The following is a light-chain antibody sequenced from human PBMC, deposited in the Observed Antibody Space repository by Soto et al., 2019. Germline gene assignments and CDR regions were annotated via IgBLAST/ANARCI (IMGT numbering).Light chain of an antibody. Sequence: QAVVTQPPSASGTPGQRVTISCSGSSSNIGSNYVYWYQQLPGTAPELLIYRNNQRPSGVPDRFSGSKSGTSASLAISGLRSEDEADYYCAAWDDSLSGVVFGGGTKVTVL. V-gene: IGLV1-47*01. J-gene: IGLJ2*01. CDR2: RNN. CDR3: AAWDDSLSGVV. CDR1: SSNIGSNY.